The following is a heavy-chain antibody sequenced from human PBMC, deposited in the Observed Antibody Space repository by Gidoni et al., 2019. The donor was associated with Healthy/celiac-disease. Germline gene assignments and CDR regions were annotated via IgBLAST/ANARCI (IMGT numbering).Heavy chain of an antibody. CDR1: GYTFTGYS. CDR2: INPNSGGT. CDR3: ARTSAPWSGYFDY. Sequence: QVQLVQSGAEVKKPGASVKVSCKASGYTFTGYSMHWVRQAPGQGLEWMGWINPNSGGTNYAQKFQGWVTMTRDTSISTAYMELSRLRSDDTAVYYCARTSAPWSGYFDYWGQGTLVTVSS. D-gene: IGHD3-10*01. J-gene: IGHJ4*02. V-gene: IGHV1-2*04.